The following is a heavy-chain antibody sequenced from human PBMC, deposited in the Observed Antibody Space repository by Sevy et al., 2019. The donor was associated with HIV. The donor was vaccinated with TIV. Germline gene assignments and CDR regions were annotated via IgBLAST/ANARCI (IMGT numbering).Heavy chain of an antibody. CDR2: INSDGSKT. Sequence: GGSLRLSCVASGFTFSSYWMHWVRQAPGKGLVWVSHINSDGSKTGYADSVKGRFTITRDNAKNTLYLPMNSLRAEDTAVYYCARDKSATAVDYWGQGTLVTVSS. D-gene: IGHD6-25*01. CDR3: ARDKSATAVDY. J-gene: IGHJ4*02. V-gene: IGHV3-74*01. CDR1: GFTFSSYW.